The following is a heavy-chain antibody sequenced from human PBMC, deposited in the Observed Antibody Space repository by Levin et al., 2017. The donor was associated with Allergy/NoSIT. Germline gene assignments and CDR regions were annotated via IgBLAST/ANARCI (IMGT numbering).Heavy chain of an antibody. CDR1: GYTFTGYY. CDR3: AKDRDDILTGYYNGFEY. V-gene: IGHV1-2*02. CDR2: INPNSGGT. Sequence: GASVKVSCKASGYTFTGYYIHWVRQAPGQGLEWMGWINPNSGGTNYAQKFQGRVTMTGDTSLSTAYMEMSRLRSDDTAVYYCAKDRDDILTGYYNGFEYWGQGTLVTVSS. J-gene: IGHJ4*02. D-gene: IGHD3-9*01.